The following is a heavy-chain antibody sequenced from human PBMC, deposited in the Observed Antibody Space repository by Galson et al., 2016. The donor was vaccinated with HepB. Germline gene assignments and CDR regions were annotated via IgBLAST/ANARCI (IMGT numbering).Heavy chain of an antibody. CDR2: LSLGGPP. Sequence: SLRLSCAASGFTVSNPYMTWVRQAPGKGLEYVSVLSLGGPPSSADSVKGRFTLSRDNSPKSLFLHMNTLRAEDTAVYFCVRGVSGDHGGFDYWGQGTLVTVSS. V-gene: IGHV3-66*02. CDR3: VRGVSGDHGGFDY. J-gene: IGHJ4*02. CDR1: GFTVSNPY. D-gene: IGHD4-17*01.